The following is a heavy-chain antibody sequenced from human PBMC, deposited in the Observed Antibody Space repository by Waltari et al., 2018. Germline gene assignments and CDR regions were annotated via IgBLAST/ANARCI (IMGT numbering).Heavy chain of an antibody. V-gene: IGHV3-74*01. D-gene: IGHD1-7*01. CDR1: GFNFSNYF. J-gene: IGHJ4*02. CDR2: INNDGSIV. CDR3: LNYDFDS. Sequence: DVQVVESGGGLVRPGGSLRLSCIGSGFNFSNYFVHWVRQAPGEGPVWVARINNDGSIVNDADSVNGRFSISRDNAKSTVYLQMNNLRGEDTALYHCLNYDFDSWGQGTLVTVSS.